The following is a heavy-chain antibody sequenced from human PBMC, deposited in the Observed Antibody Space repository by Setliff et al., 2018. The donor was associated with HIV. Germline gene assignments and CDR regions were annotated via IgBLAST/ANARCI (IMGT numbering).Heavy chain of an antibody. CDR1: GFDFSMYA. V-gene: IGHV3-23*01. CDR3: AKVGSYDILAGYPLYFDH. Sequence: PGGSLRLSCAASGFDFSMYALTWVRQAPGKGLEWVSAISGHGGGTYYADSVEGRFTISRDNSKNTLHLHMDSLRAEDTAVYYCAKVGSYDILAGYPLYFDHWGQGTLVTVSS. J-gene: IGHJ4*02. CDR2: ISGHGGGT. D-gene: IGHD3-9*01.